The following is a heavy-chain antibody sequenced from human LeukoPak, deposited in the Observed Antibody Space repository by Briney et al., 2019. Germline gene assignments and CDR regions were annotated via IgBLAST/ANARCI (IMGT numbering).Heavy chain of an antibody. CDR1: GFTFSSYW. J-gene: IGHJ6*03. CDR2: IKQDGSEK. D-gene: IGHD1-7*01. V-gene: IGHV3-7*01. CDR3: AREKGGTATDYYYYYYMDV. Sequence: GGSLRLSCAASGFTFSSYWMSWVRQAPGKGREGGANIKQDGSEKYYVDSVKGRFTISRDNTNNSLYLQMNSLRAEDTAVYCCAREKGGTATDYYYYYYMDVWGKGTTVTVSS.